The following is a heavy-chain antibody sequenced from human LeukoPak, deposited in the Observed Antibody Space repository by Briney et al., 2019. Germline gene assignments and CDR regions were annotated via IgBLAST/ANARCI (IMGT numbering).Heavy chain of an antibody. CDR2: IYTSGST. D-gene: IGHD6-13*01. Sequence: SQTLSLTCTVSGGSISSGSYYWSWIRQPAGKGLEWIGRIYTSGSTNYNPSLKSRVTISVDTSKNQLSLKLSSVTAADTAVYYCARLTGSSSWYYFDYWGQGTLVTVSS. CDR1: GGSISSGSYY. J-gene: IGHJ4*02. V-gene: IGHV4-61*02. CDR3: ARLTGSSSWYYFDY.